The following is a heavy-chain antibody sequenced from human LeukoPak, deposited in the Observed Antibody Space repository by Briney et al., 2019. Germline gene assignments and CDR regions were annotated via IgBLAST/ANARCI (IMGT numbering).Heavy chain of an antibody. Sequence: PETLSLTCTVSGGSLSSYYWSWIRPPPGEGLEGIGYIYYSGSTNYNPSLKSRVTIPVDTSKNHFSLNLSSVTAADTAVYYCAGASSGWYWNFDYWGQGTLVTVSS. CDR1: GGSLSSYY. CDR2: IYYSGST. V-gene: IGHV4-59*01. D-gene: IGHD6-19*01. J-gene: IGHJ4*02. CDR3: AGASSGWYWNFDY.